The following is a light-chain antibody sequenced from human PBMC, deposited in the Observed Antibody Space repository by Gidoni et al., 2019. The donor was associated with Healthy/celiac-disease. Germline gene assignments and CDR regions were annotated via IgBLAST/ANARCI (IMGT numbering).Light chain of an antibody. CDR3: SSYTSSSTLE. CDR1: SSDVSGYNY. V-gene: IGLV2-14*01. J-gene: IGLJ3*02. Sequence: QSALTQPASVSGSPGQSITISCTGTSSDVSGYNYVSWYQQHPGKAPKLMIYDVSNRPSGVSNRFSGSKSGNTASLTISGLQAEDEADYYCSSYTSSSTLEFGGGTKLTVL. CDR2: DVS.